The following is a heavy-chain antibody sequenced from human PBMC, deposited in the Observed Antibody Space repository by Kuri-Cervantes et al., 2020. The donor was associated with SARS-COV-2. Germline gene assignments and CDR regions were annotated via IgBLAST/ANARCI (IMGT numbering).Heavy chain of an antibody. CDR2: IYTSGST. CDR1: GGSISSGSYY. J-gene: IGHJ2*01. CDR3: ARGLVWYFDL. V-gene: IGHV4-61*02. Sequence: SETPSLTCTVSGGSISSGSYYWSWIRQPAGKGLEWIGRIYTSGSTNYNPSLKSRVTISVDTSKNQFSLKLSSVTAADTAVYYCARGLVWYFDLWGRGTLVTVSS.